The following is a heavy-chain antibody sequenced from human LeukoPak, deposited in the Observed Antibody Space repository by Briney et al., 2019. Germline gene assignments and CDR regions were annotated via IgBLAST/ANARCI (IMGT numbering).Heavy chain of an antibody. V-gene: IGHV3-7*01. CDR1: GFTFSSYW. Sequence: GESLRLSCSASGFTFSSYWMSWVRQTTVKGLGCVAKIREDGNEKFNVDSVKGRFTISRDNAKNSVYLQMNSLRVEDTAVYFCARDYIGGWNDHWGQGTLVTVSS. J-gene: IGHJ4*02. CDR2: IREDGNEK. CDR3: ARDYIGGWNDH. D-gene: IGHD3-16*01.